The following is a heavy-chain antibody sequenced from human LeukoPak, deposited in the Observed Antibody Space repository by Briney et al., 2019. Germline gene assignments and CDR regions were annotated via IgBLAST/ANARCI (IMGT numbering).Heavy chain of an antibody. V-gene: IGHV4-61*01. D-gene: IGHD3-10*01. J-gene: IGHJ6*02. CDR3: ARGSPPSV. CDR1: GGSVSSGSYY. CDR2: IYYSGST. Sequence: TSETLSLTCTVSGGSVSSGSYYWSWIRQPPGKGLEWIGYIYYSGSTKYNPSLKSRVTMSVDTSKSQFSLELSSVTAADTAVYYCARGSPPSVWGQGTTVTVSS.